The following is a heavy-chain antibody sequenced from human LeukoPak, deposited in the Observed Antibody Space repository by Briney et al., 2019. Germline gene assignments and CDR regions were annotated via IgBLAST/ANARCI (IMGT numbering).Heavy chain of an antibody. D-gene: IGHD1-20*01. CDR2: ISGSGGST. Sequence: GGSLGLFCAASGFPFSTYAMTWVCQAPGKGLEWVSTISGSGGSTYYADSVKGRFTLSKDNSKHTLYLQMNSLTAEDTAVYYCARGCPVANWNLHRLLHLPDNDAFDIWGQGTMVTVS. CDR1: GFPFSTYA. CDR3: ARGCPVANWNLHRLLHLPDNDAFDI. V-gene: IGHV3-23*01. J-gene: IGHJ3*02.